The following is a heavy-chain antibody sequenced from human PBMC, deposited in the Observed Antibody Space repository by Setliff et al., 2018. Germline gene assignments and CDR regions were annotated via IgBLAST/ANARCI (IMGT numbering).Heavy chain of an antibody. CDR1: GGSISSSSYY. Sequence: SETLSLTCTVSGGSISSSSYYWGWIRQPPGKGLEWIGSIYYSGSTYYNPSLKSRVTISIDTSRDQFSLKLISVIAADTAVYYCARGRNIAARLLDSWGQGTLVTVSS. CDR2: IYYSGST. D-gene: IGHD6-6*01. CDR3: ARGRNIAARLLDS. V-gene: IGHV4-39*07. J-gene: IGHJ4*02.